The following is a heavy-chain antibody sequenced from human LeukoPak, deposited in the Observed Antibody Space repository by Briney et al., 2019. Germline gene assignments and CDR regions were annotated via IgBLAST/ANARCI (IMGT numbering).Heavy chain of an antibody. CDR2: IYYSGST. CDR1: GGSISSYY. D-gene: IGHD6-25*01. Sequence: SETLSLTCTVSGGSISSYYWSWIRQPPGKGLEWIGYIYYSGSTNYNPSLKSRVTISVDTSKNQFSPKLSSVTAADTAVYYCARQGGGFWYFDLWGRGTLSLSPQ. J-gene: IGHJ2*01. CDR3: ARQGGGFWYFDL. V-gene: IGHV4-59*08.